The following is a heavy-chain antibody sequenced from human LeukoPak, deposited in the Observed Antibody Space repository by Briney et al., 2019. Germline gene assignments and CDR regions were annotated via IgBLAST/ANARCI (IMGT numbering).Heavy chain of an antibody. J-gene: IGHJ4*02. CDR2: IWYRVTDN. V-gene: IGHV3-33*01. CDR1: GFTFKTYH. CDR3: ARENYAGSGGVDY. D-gene: IGHD3-16*01. Sequence: SGGSLRLSCVTSGFTFKTYHMHWVRQAPGKGLEWVGVIWYRVTDNDYADSVKGRFTISRDDSMNTVYLEMNSLRVEDTAVYYCARENYAGSGGVDYWGRGTLVTVSA.